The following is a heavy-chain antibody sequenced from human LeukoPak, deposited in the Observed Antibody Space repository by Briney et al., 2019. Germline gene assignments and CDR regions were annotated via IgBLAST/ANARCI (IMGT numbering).Heavy chain of an antibody. CDR1: GYTFTSYG. Sequence: ASVKVCCTASGYTFTSYGISWVRQAPGQGLGWVGWISAYNGNTNYAQKLQGRVTMTTDASTSTAYMELRSLRSDDTAVYYCARVIIAAAGRYWYFDLWGRGTLVTVSS. CDR3: ARVIIAAAGRYWYFDL. J-gene: IGHJ2*01. D-gene: IGHD6-13*01. CDR2: ISAYNGNT. V-gene: IGHV1-18*01.